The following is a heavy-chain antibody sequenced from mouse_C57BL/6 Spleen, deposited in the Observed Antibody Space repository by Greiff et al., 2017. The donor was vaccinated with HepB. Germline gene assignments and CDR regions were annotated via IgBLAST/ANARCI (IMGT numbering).Heavy chain of an antibody. J-gene: IGHJ3*01. D-gene: IGHD2-3*01. CDR1: GFSLTSYG. CDR3: ARPLYDGYYGGFAY. V-gene: IGHV2-2*01. CDR2: IWSGGST. Sequence: QVQLKQSGPGLVQPSQRLSITCTVSGFSLTSYGVHWVRQSPGKGLEWLGVIWSGGSTDYNAAFISRLSISKDNSKSQVFFKMNSLQADDTAIYYCARPLYDGYYGGFAYWGQGTLVTVSA.